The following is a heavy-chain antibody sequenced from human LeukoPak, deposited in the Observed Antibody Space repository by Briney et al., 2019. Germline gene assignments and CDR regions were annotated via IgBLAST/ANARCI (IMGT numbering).Heavy chain of an antibody. CDR1: GGSIGSSSYF. V-gene: IGHV4-39*07. J-gene: IGHJ3*02. Sequence: SETLSLTCTASGGSIGSSSYFWGWIRQPSGKGLEWIGSFSCRGGAYHNPSLASRVTISRDTSTSQFSLKLRSVTAADTAVYYCARQVARSLISLRLVSLDSFDIWGQGTTVTVSS. CDR2: FSCRGGA. D-gene: IGHD3-10*01. CDR3: ARQVARSLISLRLVSLDSFDI.